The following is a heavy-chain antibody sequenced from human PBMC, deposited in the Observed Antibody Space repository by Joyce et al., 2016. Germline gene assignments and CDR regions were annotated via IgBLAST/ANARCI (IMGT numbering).Heavy chain of an antibody. V-gene: IGHV5-51*01. D-gene: IGHD4-11*01. CDR2: IYPGNSDT. CDR1: GSSFTAYW. Sequence: EVQLVQSGAEVKKPGESLKISCKVSGSSFTAYWIGWVLQMPGKGLEWMGIIYPGNSDTRYSPSFQGQVTISADKSISTAYLQWSSLKASDTAMYYCASLHYLTVTTSVGYWGQGTLVTVSS. J-gene: IGHJ4*02. CDR3: ASLHYLTVTTSVGY.